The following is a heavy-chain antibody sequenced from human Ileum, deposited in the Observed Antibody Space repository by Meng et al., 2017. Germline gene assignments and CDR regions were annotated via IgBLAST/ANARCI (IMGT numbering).Heavy chain of an antibody. CDR3: AKNGAYCLES. J-gene: IGHJ4*02. V-gene: IGHV4-4*02. Sequence: PLQEPGPGLVRPSGPPSLTSAVSGGSIRGGTWWSWVRQPPGKGLQWIGQFHPGSGAAYNPSLETRVTISVDTSKNQFSLELTSVTAADTAVYYCAKNGAYCLESWGQGTLVTVSS. D-gene: IGHD2-21*01. CDR2: FHPGSGA. CDR1: GGSIRGGTW.